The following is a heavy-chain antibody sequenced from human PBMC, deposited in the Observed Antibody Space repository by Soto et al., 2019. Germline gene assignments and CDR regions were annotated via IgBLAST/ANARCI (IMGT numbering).Heavy chain of an antibody. CDR3: ARALSHSDSTNKRLAC. D-gene: IGHD1-26*01. CDR1: GFTFSSYG. Sequence: QVQLVESGGGVVQPGRSLRLSCAASGFTFSSYGMHWVRQAPGKGLEWVAVIWYDGSNKYYADSVKGRFTISRDNSKNALYLQMNSLRAEDTSVYYCARALSHSDSTNKRLACWGQGTLVTVSS. J-gene: IGHJ4*02. V-gene: IGHV3-33*01. CDR2: IWYDGSNK.